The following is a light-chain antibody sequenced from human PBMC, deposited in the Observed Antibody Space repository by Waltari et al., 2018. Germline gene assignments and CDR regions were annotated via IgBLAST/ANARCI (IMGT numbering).Light chain of an antibody. V-gene: IGKV1-5*03. CDR3: QQYNSYPWT. CDR2: KAS. J-gene: IGKJ1*01. CDR1: QSISSW. Sequence: DIQMTQSPSTLSASVGDRVTITCRDSQSISSWLAWYQQKPGKAPKVLIYKASSLESGFPSRFSCSGSGTEFTLTISSLQPDDFATYYCQQYNSYPWTFGQGTKVEIK.